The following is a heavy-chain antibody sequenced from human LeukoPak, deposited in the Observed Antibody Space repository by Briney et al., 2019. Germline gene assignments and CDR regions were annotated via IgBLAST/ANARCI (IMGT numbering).Heavy chain of an antibody. CDR2: ISAYNGNT. V-gene: IGHV1-18*01. Sequence: ASVKVSCKASGYTSTSYGISWVRQAPGQGLEWMGWISAYNGNTNYAQKLQGRVTMTTDTSTSTAYMELRSLRSDDTAVYYCARDPGMATTPYYYGMDVWGQGTTVTVSS. D-gene: IGHD5-24*01. J-gene: IGHJ6*02. CDR3: ARDPGMATTPYYYGMDV. CDR1: GYTSTSYG.